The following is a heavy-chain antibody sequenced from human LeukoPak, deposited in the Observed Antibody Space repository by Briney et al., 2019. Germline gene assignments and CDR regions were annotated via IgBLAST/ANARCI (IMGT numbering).Heavy chain of an antibody. V-gene: IGHV4-34*01. CDR3: ARQGLWFGELFY. J-gene: IGHJ4*02. CDR2: INHSGST. CDR1: GGSFSGYY. D-gene: IGHD3-10*01. Sequence: PSETLSLTCAVYGGSFSGYYWSWIRQPPGKGLEWIGEINHSGSTNYNTSLKSRVTISVDTSKNQFSMKLSSVTAAETAVYYCARQGLWFGELFYWGQGTLVTVSS.